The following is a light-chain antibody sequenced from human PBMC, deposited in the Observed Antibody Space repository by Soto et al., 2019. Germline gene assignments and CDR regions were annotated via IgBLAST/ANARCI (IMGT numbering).Light chain of an antibody. Sequence: QSALTQPASVCGSPGQSITISCTGTSSDVGGYNYVSWYQQHPGKAPKLIIYEVSNRPSGVSNRFSGSKSGNTASLTISGLQAEDEADYYCSSYTTSSTWVFGGGTKLTVL. CDR1: SSDVGGYNY. CDR2: EVS. V-gene: IGLV2-14*01. J-gene: IGLJ3*02. CDR3: SSYTTSSTWV.